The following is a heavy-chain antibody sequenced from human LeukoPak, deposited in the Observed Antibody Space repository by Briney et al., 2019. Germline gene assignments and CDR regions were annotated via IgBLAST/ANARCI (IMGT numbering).Heavy chain of an antibody. CDR2: INRRGHT. CDR1: GFTFDRFT. CDR3: AKEVDCPSDCLFFHS. D-gene: IGHD2-21*02. V-gene: IGHV3-43*01. Sequence: GGSLRLSCAASGFTFDRFTIHWVRQTPGKGLEWVSLINRRGHTFYADSVKGRFTISRDDSRNSVFLQMNSLRPEDTALYHCAKEVDCPSDCLFFHSWGQGTLVTVSS. J-gene: IGHJ4*02.